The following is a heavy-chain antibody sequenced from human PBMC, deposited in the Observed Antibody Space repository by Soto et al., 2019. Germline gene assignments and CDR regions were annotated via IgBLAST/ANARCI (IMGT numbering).Heavy chain of an antibody. V-gene: IGHV1-69*01. CDR3: ARSFTFGSSKGYYYYGMDV. Sequence: QVQLVQSGAEVKKPGSSVKVSCKASGGTFSSYAISWVRQAPGQGLEWMGGIIPIFGTANYAQQFQGRVTLPADESTSTAYVELSSLRSEDTAVYYCARSFTFGSSKGYYYYGMDVWGQGTTVTVSS. J-gene: IGHJ6*02. CDR2: IIPIFGTA. D-gene: IGHD6-6*01. CDR1: GGTFSSYA.